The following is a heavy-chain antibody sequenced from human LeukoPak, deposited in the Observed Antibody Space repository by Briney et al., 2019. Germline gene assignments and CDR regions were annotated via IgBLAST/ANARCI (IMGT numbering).Heavy chain of an antibody. CDR2: ISGGADII. CDR1: GFTFNSYL. V-gene: IGHV3-23*01. D-gene: IGHD1-26*01. Sequence: PGGSLRLSCAASGFTFNSYLINWVRQAPGKGLEWVSSISGGADIINYADSVKGRFTISRDNYRNTVYLQMNSLRVDDTAVYYCAKDGPQWGSYFDFWGQGTLVTVSS. J-gene: IGHJ4*02. CDR3: AKDGPQWGSYFDF.